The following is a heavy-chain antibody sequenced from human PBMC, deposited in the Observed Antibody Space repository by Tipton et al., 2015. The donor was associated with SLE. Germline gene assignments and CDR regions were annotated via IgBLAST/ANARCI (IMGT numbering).Heavy chain of an antibody. CDR3: ARGVSFDS. V-gene: IGHV4-61*03. CDR1: GDSISNNNYY. Sequence: TLSLTCALSGDSISNNNYYWSWIRQPPGRGLVWIGYINYSGTTTYNPSLKSRVTISVDPSKNHFSLNLDSVTAADTAVYYCARGVSFDSWGQGTLVTVSS. J-gene: IGHJ4*02. CDR2: INYSGTT.